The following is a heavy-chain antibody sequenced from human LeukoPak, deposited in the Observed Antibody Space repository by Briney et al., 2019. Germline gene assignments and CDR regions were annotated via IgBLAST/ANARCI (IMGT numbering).Heavy chain of an antibody. CDR2: IPYDGSNK. Sequence: GGSLRLSCAASGFTFSSYAMHWVRQAPGKGLEWVAVIPYDGSNKYYADSVKGRFTISRDNSKNTLYLQMNSLRAEDTAVYYCARDRRDIVVVVAATYRYYGMDVWGKGTTATVSS. V-gene: IGHV3-30*04. J-gene: IGHJ6*04. CDR1: GFTFSSYA. D-gene: IGHD2-15*01. CDR3: ARDRRDIVVVVAATYRYYGMDV.